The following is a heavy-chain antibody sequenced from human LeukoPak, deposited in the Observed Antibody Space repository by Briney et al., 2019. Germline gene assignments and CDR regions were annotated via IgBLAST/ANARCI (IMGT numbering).Heavy chain of an antibody. D-gene: IGHD5-18*01. CDR1: GFTFSSYG. CDR3: ANATTLVTFTVDY. Sequence: GGSLRLSCAASGFTFSSYGMHWVRQAPGKGLEWVAVISYDGSNNYYADSVKGRFTISRDNSKNTLYLQMNSLRAEDTAVYYCANATTLVTFTVDYWGQGTLVTVSS. V-gene: IGHV3-30*18. CDR2: ISYDGSNN. J-gene: IGHJ4*02.